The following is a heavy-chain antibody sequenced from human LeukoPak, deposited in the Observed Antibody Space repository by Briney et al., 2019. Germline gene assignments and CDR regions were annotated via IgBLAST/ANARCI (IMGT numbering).Heavy chain of an antibody. CDR1: GLTFSSYA. J-gene: IGHJ4*02. CDR2: VRGSGSSP. Sequence: GGSLRLSCAASGLTFSSYAMSWVRQAPGKGREWVSAVRGSGSSPYYADSVKGRFTISRDNSKNTLYLQMNSLRAEDTAVYYCAKDRYCSGGSCYSGFDYWGQGTLVTVSS. V-gene: IGHV3-23*01. CDR3: AKDRYCSGGSCYSGFDY. D-gene: IGHD2-15*01.